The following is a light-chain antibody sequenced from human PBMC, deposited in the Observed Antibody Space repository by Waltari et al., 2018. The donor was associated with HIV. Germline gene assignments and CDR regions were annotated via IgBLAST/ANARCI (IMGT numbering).Light chain of an antibody. CDR1: RTVFYSSDNQNY. CDR2: WAS. V-gene: IGKV4-1*01. Sequence: DIVMTQSPDSLTVSLGERATINCTYSRTVFYSSDNQNYLAWYLQRPGQSPKVLIFWASTRAFGVSDRFRGSGSGTHFSLTLSSLQADDVGIYYCQQYYTVPPTFGGGTKVEI. CDR3: QQYYTVPPT. J-gene: IGKJ4*01.